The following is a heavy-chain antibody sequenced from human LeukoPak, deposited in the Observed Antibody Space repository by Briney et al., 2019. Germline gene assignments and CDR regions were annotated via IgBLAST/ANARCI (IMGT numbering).Heavy chain of an antibody. CDR2: INHSGST. CDR3: AIPYYDFWSGYYPTSRSFDY. D-gene: IGHD3-3*01. Sequence: SETLSLTCAVYGGSFSGYYWSWIRQPRGKWLEWIGEINHSGSTNYNPSLKSRVTISVDTSKNQFSLKLSSVTAADTAVYYCAIPYYDFWSGYYPTSRSFDYWGQGTLVTVSS. J-gene: IGHJ4*02. CDR1: GGSFSGYY. V-gene: IGHV4-34*01.